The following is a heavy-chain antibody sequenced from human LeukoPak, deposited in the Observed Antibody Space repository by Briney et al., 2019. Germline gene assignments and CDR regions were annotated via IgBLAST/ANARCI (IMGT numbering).Heavy chain of an antibody. V-gene: IGHV4-59*01. D-gene: IGHD3-10*01. CDR2: IYYTGNT. CDR1: GGSISSYY. Sequence: SETLSLTCTVSGGSISSYYWSWIRQPPGKGLEWIGYIYYTGNTNYKPSLKSRVTISVDTSKNQFSLKLTSVTAADTAVYYCARETQSYSPGSLDYWGQGTLVTVSS. CDR3: ARETQSYSPGSLDY. J-gene: IGHJ4*02.